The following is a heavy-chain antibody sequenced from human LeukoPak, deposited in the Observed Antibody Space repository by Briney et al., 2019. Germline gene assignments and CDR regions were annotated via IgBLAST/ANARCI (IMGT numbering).Heavy chain of an antibody. CDR3: ARLPQTMVPVYYFDY. CDR1: GFTFSSYS. D-gene: IGHD3-10*01. CDR2: ISSSSSYI. V-gene: IGHV3-21*01. Sequence: PGGSLRLSCAASGFTFSSYSMNWVRQAPGKGLEWVSSISSSSSYIYYADSVKGRFTISRDNAKNSLYLQMNSLRAEDTAVYYCARLPQTMVPVYYFDYWGQGTLVTVSS. J-gene: IGHJ4*02.